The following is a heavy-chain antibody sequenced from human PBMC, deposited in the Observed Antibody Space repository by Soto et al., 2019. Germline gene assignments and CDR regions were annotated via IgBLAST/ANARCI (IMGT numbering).Heavy chain of an antibody. Sequence: GESLKISCKGSGYSFAGYWITWVRQKPGKGLEWMGRIDPSDSQTYYSPSFRGHVAISATKSITTVFLQWSSLRASDTAMYYCARQIYDSDTGPNFQYYFDSWGQGTPVTVSS. V-gene: IGHV5-10-1*01. CDR3: ARQIYDSDTGPNFQYYFDS. CDR2: IDPSDSQT. CDR1: GYSFAGYW. J-gene: IGHJ4*02. D-gene: IGHD3-22*01.